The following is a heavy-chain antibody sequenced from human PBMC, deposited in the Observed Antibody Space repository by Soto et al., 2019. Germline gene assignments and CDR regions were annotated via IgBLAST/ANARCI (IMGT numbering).Heavy chain of an antibody. CDR2: IYPADSDT. D-gene: IGHD1-26*01. V-gene: IGHV5-51*01. CDR3: ARHPARRTYYEYFQY. J-gene: IGHJ1*01. Sequence: GESLKISCKGSGYSFTSYWIGWVRQIPGKGLEWMGIIYPADSDTRYSPSFQDQVTFSVDKSISTAYLQWSSLGASDTAMYYCARHPARRTYYEYFQYWGQGTLVTVSS. CDR1: GYSFTSYW.